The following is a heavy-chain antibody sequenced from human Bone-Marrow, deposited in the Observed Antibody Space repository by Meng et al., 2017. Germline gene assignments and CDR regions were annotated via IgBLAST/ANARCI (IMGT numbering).Heavy chain of an antibody. CDR1: GGSVSSSHW. CDR3: ARGLTMMVVAYAFDI. V-gene: IGHV4-4*02. CDR2: IYHSGST. Sequence: QVQLQESGPGLVKPSGTLSLTCAVSGGSVSSSHWWRWVRQPPGKGLEWIGEIYHSGSTTYNPSLKSRVTISVDKSKNQFSLKLSSVTAADTAVYYCARGLTMMVVAYAFDIWGQGTMVTVSS. D-gene: IGHD3-22*01. J-gene: IGHJ3*02.